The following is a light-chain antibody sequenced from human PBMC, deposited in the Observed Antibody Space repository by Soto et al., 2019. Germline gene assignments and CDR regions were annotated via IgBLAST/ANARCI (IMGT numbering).Light chain of an antibody. J-gene: IGLJ2*01. CDR1: SSNIGSNT. CDR3: AAWDDSLNGVV. Sequence: QSVLTQPPSASGTPGQRVTISCSGSSSNIGSNTVNWYQQLPGTAPKLLIYSNNKRPSGVPDRFSGSKSGTSASLAISGLPSEDEADYYCAAWDDSLNGVVFGGWTQLTVL. CDR2: SNN. V-gene: IGLV1-44*01.